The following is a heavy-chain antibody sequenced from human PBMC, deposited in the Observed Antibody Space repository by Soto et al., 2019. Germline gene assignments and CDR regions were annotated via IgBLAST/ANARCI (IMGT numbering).Heavy chain of an antibody. D-gene: IGHD7-27*01. V-gene: IGHV3-66*01. CDR1: GFTVSSNY. CDR3: ARDAWGEAYAFDI. Sequence: GGSLRLSCAASGFTVSSNYMSWVRQAPGKGLEWVSVIYSGGSTYYADSVKGRFTISRDNSKNTLYLQMNSLRAEDTAVYYCARDAWGEAYAFDIWGQGTMVTVS. CDR2: IYSGGST. J-gene: IGHJ3*02.